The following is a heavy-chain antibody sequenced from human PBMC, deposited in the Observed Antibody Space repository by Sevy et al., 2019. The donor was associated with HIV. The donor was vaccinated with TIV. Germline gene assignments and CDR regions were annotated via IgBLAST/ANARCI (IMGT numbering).Heavy chain of an antibody. V-gene: IGHV4-59*01. CDR2: LYDTGST. CDR3: AREGGLVDYGMDV. CDR1: GGSMGSYY. J-gene: IGHJ6*02. Sequence: SETLSLTCTVSGGSMGSYYWTWIRQPPGKGLEWIDYLYDTGSTNYNPSLESRVTISIDTSKNQFSLNLSYVTAADTAVYYCAREGGLVDYGMDVWGQGITVTVSS. D-gene: IGHD3-9*01.